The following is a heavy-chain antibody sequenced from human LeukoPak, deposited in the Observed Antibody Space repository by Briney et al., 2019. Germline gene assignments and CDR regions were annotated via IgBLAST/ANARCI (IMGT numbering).Heavy chain of an antibody. Sequence: GASLKVPCKASGYTFTGYYMHWVRQAPGQGLEWMGWINPNRGGTNYAQKFQGRVTMTRDTSISTAYMELSRLRSDDTAVYYCARTTNYGSGSYYNGPHDYWGQGTLVTVSS. J-gene: IGHJ4*02. D-gene: IGHD3-10*01. CDR3: ARTTNYGSGSYYNGPHDY. V-gene: IGHV1-2*02. CDR1: GYTFTGYY. CDR2: INPNRGGT.